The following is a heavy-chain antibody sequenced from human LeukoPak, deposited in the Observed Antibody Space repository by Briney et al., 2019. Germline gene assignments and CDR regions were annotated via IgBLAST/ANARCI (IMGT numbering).Heavy chain of an antibody. Sequence: ASVKVSCKASGYTFTSYDINWVRQATGQGLEWMGWMNPNSGNTGYAQKFQGRVTMTRNTSISTAYMELSSLRSEDTAVYYCGRGRRYSSGVRGEAPTDYWGQGTLVTVSS. CDR3: GRGRRYSSGVRGEAPTDY. D-gene: IGHD2-15*01. CDR1: GYTFTSYD. V-gene: IGHV1-8*01. J-gene: IGHJ4*02. CDR2: MNPNSGNT.